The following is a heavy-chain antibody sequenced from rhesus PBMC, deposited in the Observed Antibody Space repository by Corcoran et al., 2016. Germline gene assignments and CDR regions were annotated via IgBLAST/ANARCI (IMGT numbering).Heavy chain of an antibody. D-gene: IGHD4-29*01. V-gene: IGHV4-147*01. J-gene: IGHJ6*01. CDR1: GASISSNY. Sequence: QVQLQESGPGLVKPSETLPHTCAVSGASISSNYWSWNRQPPGKGLEWSGYIYGGSGSTSYTPSLKSRVTISKDTSKNQFSLKLSSVTAADTAVYYCARAAHYGSSSLDGLDSWGQGVVVTVSS. CDR2: IYGGSGST. CDR3: ARAAHYGSSSLDGLDS.